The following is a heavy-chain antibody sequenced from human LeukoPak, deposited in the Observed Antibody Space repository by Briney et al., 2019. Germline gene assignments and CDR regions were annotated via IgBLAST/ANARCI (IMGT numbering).Heavy chain of an antibody. D-gene: IGHD2-2*03. Sequence: GGSLRLSCAASGFTCSSYAMSWVRQAPGKGLEWVSAMSGSGGSADYAGSLKGRFTISRDNYKNTLYLQMNSLRAEETAVYYCAKQSEFGSCSSTSCSDFDYWGQGTLVTVSS. CDR1: GFTCSSYA. V-gene: IGHV3-23*01. J-gene: IGHJ4*02. CDR2: MSGSGGSA. CDR3: AKQSEFGSCSSTSCSDFDY.